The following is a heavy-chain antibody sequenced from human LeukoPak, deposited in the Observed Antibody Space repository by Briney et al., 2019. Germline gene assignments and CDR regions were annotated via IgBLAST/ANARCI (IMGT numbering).Heavy chain of an antibody. CDR3: ARYNWNDRGRSPFDY. J-gene: IGHJ4*02. V-gene: IGHV1-69*13. D-gene: IGHD1-1*01. Sequence: ASVKVSCKASGYTFTSYGISWVRQAPGQGLEWMGGIIPIFGTANYAQKFQGRVTITADESTSTAYMELSSLRSEDTAVYYCARYNWNDRGRSPFDYWGQGTLVTVSS. CDR1: GYTFTSYG. CDR2: IIPIFGTA.